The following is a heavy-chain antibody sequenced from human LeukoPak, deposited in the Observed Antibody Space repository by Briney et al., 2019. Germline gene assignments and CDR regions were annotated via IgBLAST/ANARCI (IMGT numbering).Heavy chain of an antibody. D-gene: IGHD1-26*01. CDR1: GYTVTSYG. CDR2: ISGYNGDT. Sequence: ASVNVSCKASGYTVTSYGISWVRQAPGQGLEWMGWISGYNGDTNYAQKLQGRVTMTTDTSTSTVYMEMRSLRSDDTAVYYCARDVLGRAWSQAFDAYDIWGQGTMVTVSS. CDR3: ARDVLGRAWSQAFDAYDI. J-gene: IGHJ3*02. V-gene: IGHV1-18*01.